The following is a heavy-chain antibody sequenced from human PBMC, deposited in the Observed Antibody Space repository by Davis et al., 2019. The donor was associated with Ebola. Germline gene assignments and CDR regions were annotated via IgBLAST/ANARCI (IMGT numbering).Heavy chain of an antibody. V-gene: IGHV1-69*04. CDR1: GYTFTSYG. J-gene: IGHJ4*02. Sequence: SVKVSCKASGYTFTSYGISWVRQAPGQGLEWMGRIIPILGIANYAQKFQGRVTITADKSTSTAYMEVGILRSDDTAVYYCARAQFPTTSDHWGQGTLVTVSS. D-gene: IGHD1-1*01. CDR3: ARAQFPTTSDH. CDR2: IIPILGIA.